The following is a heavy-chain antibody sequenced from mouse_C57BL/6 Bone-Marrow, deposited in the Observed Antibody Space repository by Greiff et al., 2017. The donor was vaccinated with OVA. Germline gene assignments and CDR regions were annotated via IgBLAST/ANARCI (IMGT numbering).Heavy chain of an antibody. CDR2: INPNNGGT. D-gene: IGHD2-4*01. V-gene: IGHV1-22*01. CDR3: AREYYEDD. CDR1: GYTFTDYN. J-gene: IGHJ2*01. Sequence: VQLKESGPELVKPGASVKMSCKASGYTFTDYNMHWVKQSHGKSREWMGSINPNNGGTSYNQKLKGKTTLTVNKSTSTAYMEFRSLTSEDSAVYYCAREYYEDDWGPGTTLTVSS.